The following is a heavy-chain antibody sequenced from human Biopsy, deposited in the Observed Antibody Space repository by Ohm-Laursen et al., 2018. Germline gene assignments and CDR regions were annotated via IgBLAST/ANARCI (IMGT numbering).Heavy chain of an antibody. Sequence: ASVKVSCKSSGYAVNDYFLHWLRQAPGQGPEWMGWISPNSGGTNYAQKFQGRVTMTTDTSTSTVYMELRRLISDDTAVYYCARDIMNRVAVLVARSDVFDVWGQGTLVTVSS. CDR3: ARDIMNRVAVLVARSDVFDV. D-gene: IGHD3-16*01. CDR2: ISPNSGGT. J-gene: IGHJ3*01. V-gene: IGHV1-2*02. CDR1: GYAVNDYF.